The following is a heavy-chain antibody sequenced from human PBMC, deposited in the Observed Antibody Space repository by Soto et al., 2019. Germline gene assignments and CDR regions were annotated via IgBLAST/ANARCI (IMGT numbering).Heavy chain of an antibody. D-gene: IGHD4-17*01. V-gene: IGHV1-18*01. CDR2: ISAYNGNT. CDR1: GYTFTSYG. J-gene: IGHJ6*02. Sequence: ASVKVSCKASGYTFTSYGIRWVRQAPGQGLEWMGWISAYNGNTNYAQKLQGRVTMTTDTSTSTAYMELRSLRSDDTAVYYCARDGLASTVTTRYYYYGMDVWGQGTTVTVSS. CDR3: ARDGLASTVTTRYYYYGMDV.